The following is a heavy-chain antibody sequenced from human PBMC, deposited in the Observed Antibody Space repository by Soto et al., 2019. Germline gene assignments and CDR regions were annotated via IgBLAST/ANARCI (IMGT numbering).Heavy chain of an antibody. V-gene: IGHV3-48*02. J-gene: IGHJ4*02. CDR1: GVTFSDSS. D-gene: IGHD1-26*01. CDR2: ISGSSKTI. CDR3: ARDKKWAFDY. Sequence: LRLSCGASGVTFSDSSINLFRQAPGKGLEWVSYISGSSKTIYYADSVKGRFTISRDNAKNSVYLQMNSLRDEDTAVYYCARDKKWAFDYWGQGALVTVSS.